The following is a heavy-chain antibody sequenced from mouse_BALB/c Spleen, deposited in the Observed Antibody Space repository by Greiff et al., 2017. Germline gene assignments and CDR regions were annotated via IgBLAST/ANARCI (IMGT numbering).Heavy chain of an antibody. CDR1: GYTFTSYW. V-gene: IGHV1-7*01. CDR3: ARGGTARALYYFDY. D-gene: IGHD3-2*01. CDR2: INPSTGYP. Sequence: VQLQQSGAELAKPGAPVKMSCKASGYTFTSYWMHWVKKRPGQGLEWIGYINPSTGYPEYNQKFKDKATLTADKSSSTAYMQLSSLTSEDSAVYYCARGGTARALYYFDYWGQGTTLTVSS. J-gene: IGHJ2*01.